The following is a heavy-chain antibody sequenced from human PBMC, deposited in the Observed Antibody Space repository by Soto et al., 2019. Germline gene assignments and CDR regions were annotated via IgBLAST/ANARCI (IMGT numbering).Heavy chain of an antibody. CDR1: GFTFSSYS. V-gene: IGHV3-48*01. D-gene: IGHD3-9*01. J-gene: IGHJ4*02. CDR3: ARDTSYYDILTGYLNRYYFDY. Sequence: GSLRLSCAASGFTFSSYSMNWVRQAPGKGLEWVSYISSSSSTIYYADSVKGRFTISRDNAKNSLYLQMNSLRAEDTAVYYCARDTSYYDILTGYLNRYYFDYWGQGTLVTVSS. CDR2: ISSSSSTI.